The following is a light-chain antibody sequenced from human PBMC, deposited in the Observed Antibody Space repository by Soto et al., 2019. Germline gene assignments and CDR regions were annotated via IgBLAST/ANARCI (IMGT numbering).Light chain of an antibody. CDR2: GAS. V-gene: IGKV3-20*01. J-gene: IGKJ2*01. CDR3: QQYGGSPYT. CDR1: QSVSSRH. Sequence: EIVLTQSPGTLSLSPGEGATLSCRASQSVSSRHLAWYQQKPGQTPRLLIYGASTRGTGIPDRFSGSGSGADFTLTISRLEPDDFAVYYCQQYGGSPYTFGQGTKLEIK.